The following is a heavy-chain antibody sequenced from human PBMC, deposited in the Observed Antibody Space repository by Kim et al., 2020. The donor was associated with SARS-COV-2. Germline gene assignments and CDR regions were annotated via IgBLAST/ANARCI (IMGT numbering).Heavy chain of an antibody. J-gene: IGHJ4*02. Sequence: GGSLRLSCAASEFTFSTSWMSWVRQAPGKGLEWVARISHDGNDKYYVDSVKGRFAISRDNAKNSLYLQMNSLRAEDTAMYYCVRGGGMNIFDYWGLGTL. CDR2: ISHDGNDK. CDR3: VRGGGMNIFDY. D-gene: IGHD3-16*01. CDR1: EFTFSTSW. V-gene: IGHV3-7*03.